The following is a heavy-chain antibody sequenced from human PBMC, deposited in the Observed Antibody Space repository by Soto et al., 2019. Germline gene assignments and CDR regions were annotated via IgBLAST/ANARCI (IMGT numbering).Heavy chain of an antibody. V-gene: IGHV6-1*01. D-gene: IGHD6-19*01. CDR2: TYYRSKWYN. J-gene: IGHJ6*02. Sequence: SQTLSLTCAISRDSVSSNSAAWNWIRQSPSRGLEWLGRTYYRSKWYNDYAVSVKSRITINPDTSKNQFSLQLNSVTPEDTAVYYCARDSIAVAGTDVYYYGMDVWGQGTTVTVSS. CDR1: RDSVSSNSAA. CDR3: ARDSIAVAGTDVYYYGMDV.